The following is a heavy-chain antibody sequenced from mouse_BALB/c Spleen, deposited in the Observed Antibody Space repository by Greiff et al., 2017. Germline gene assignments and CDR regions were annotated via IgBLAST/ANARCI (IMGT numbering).Heavy chain of an antibody. D-gene: IGHD2-1*01. J-gene: IGHJ3*01. CDR1: GYTFTSYV. V-gene: IGHV1-14*01. CDR3: AGNLFAY. Sequence: VHVKQSGPELVKPGASVKMSCKASGYTFTSYVMHWVKQKPGQGLEWIGYINPYNDGTKYNEKFKGKATLTSDKSSSTAYMELSSLTSEDSAVYYCAGNLFAYWGQGTLVTVSA. CDR2: INPYNDGT.